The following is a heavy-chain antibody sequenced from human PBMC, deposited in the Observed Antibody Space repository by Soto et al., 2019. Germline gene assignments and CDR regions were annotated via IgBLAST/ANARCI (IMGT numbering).Heavy chain of an antibody. Sequence: EVQLVESGGGLVQPGGSLRLSCAASGFTFSSYWMTWVRQAPGKGLEWVAKIREDGSEENYVDSVKGRFTISRDNAKNSLYLQMNGLRVEDTAVYYCARDDGGYSSGWYDALDIWGQGTMVTVSS. V-gene: IGHV3-7*01. D-gene: IGHD6-19*01. CDR1: GFTFSSYW. CDR2: IREDGSEE. J-gene: IGHJ3*02. CDR3: ARDDGGYSSGWYDALDI.